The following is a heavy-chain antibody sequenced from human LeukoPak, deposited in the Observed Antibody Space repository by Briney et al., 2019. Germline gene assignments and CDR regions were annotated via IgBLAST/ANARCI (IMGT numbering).Heavy chain of an antibody. V-gene: IGHV3-23*01. Sequence: TGGSLRLSCAASAFTFSSSGMSWVRQAPGKGLEWVSTISDNGGSTYYADSVKGRFTISRDNSKNTLYLQMNSLRAEDTALYYCATYYDIPYMDVWGKGTTVTVSS. CDR1: AFTFSSSG. D-gene: IGHD3-9*01. CDR3: ATYYDIPYMDV. CDR2: ISDNGGST. J-gene: IGHJ6*03.